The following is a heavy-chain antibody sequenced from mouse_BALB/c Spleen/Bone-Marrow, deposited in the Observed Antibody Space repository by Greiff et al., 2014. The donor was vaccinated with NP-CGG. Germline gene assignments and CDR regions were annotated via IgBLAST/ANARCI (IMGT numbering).Heavy chain of an antibody. CDR3: AIYYYGSSGFAY. Sequence: VQLKESGAELVKPGASVKLSCTASGFNIKDTYMHWVKQRPEQGLEWIGRIDPANGITKYDPKFQGKATITAGTSSNTAYLQLSSLTSEDTAVYYCAIYYYGSSGFAYWGQGTLVTVSA. D-gene: IGHD1-1*01. CDR2: IDPANGIT. CDR1: GFNIKDTY. J-gene: IGHJ3*01. V-gene: IGHV14-3*02.